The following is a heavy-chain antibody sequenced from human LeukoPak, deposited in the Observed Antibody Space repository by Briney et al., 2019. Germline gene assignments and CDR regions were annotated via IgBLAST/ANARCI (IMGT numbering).Heavy chain of an antibody. CDR3: AKDRVLID. J-gene: IGHJ4*02. Sequence: PGGSLRLSCAASGFTFSSYGMHWVRQAPGKGLEWVAVISYDGSNKYYADSVKGRFTISRDNSKNTLYLKMNSLRAEDTAVYYCAKDRVLIDWGQGTLVTVSS. D-gene: IGHD3-10*01. CDR1: GFTFSSYG. V-gene: IGHV3-30*18. CDR2: ISYDGSNK.